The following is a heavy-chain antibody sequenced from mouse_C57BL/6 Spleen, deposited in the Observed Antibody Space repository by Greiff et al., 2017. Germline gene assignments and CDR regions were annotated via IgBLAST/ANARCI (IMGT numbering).Heavy chain of an antibody. D-gene: IGHD1-1*01. CDR2: ISDGGSYT. J-gene: IGHJ1*03. CDR3: ARWPHYGSSWYFDV. Sequence: DVKLVESGGGLVKPGGSLKLSCAASGFTFSSYAMPWVRQTPEKRLEWVATISDGGSYTYYPDNVKGRFTISRDNAKNNLYLQMSHLKSEDTAMYYCARWPHYGSSWYFDVWGTGTTVTVSS. V-gene: IGHV5-4*03. CDR1: GFTFSSYA.